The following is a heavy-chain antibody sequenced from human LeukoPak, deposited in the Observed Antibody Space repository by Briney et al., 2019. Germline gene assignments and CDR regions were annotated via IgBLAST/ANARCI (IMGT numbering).Heavy chain of an antibody. CDR1: GGSISSYY. V-gene: IGHV4-59*08. D-gene: IGHD2-15*01. Sequence: SETLSLTCTVSGGSISSYYWSWIRQPPGKGLEWIGYIYYSGSTNYNPSLKSRVTISVDTSKNQFSLKLSSVTAADTAVYYCARPGSDSWFDPWGQGTLVTVSS. CDR3: ARPGSDSWFDP. CDR2: IYYSGST. J-gene: IGHJ5*02.